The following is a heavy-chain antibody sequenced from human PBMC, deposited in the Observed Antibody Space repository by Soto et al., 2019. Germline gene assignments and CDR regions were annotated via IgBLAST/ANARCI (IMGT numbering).Heavy chain of an antibody. CDR1: GHTFPSYN. Sequence: QVQLVQSGAEVKKPGASVNVSCKIKTSGHTFPSYNVHWVRQAPGQGLEWMGIINPSGDSTTYAQTFQGRVSMTRDSSTTPVYMELSSLRSEDTAVYYCARNARGPDYWGQGTLVTVSS. CDR3: ARNARGPDY. V-gene: IGHV1-46*01. D-gene: IGHD2-2*01. J-gene: IGHJ4*02. CDR2: INPSGDST.